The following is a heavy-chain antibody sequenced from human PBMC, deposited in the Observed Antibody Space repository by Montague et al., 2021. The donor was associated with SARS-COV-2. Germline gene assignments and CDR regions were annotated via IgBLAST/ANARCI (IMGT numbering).Heavy chain of an antibody. D-gene: IGHD4-23*01. CDR2: ISYTGST. V-gene: IGHV4-39*01. J-gene: IGHJ2*01. Sequence: SETLSLTCTVSGGSISSNLFYWGWIRQTPGKGLEWTGDISYTGSTYYNPSLKSRVTVAVDTSKNQFSLRLISLTAADTAMYYCARHVDPCGGNCRNWYLDLWGRGSLVTVSS. CDR3: ARHVDPCGGNCRNWYLDL. CDR1: GGSISSNLFY.